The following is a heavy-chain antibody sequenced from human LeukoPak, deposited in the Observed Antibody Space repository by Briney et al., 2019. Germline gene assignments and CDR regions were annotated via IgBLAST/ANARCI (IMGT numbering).Heavy chain of an antibody. D-gene: IGHD3-22*01. CDR3: ARDGRGDSSGYYYPTHRWFDP. CDR1: GGSISSYY. Sequence: SETLSLTCTVSGGSISSYYWSWIRQPPGKGLEWIGYIYYSGSTNYNPSLKSRVTISVDTSKNQFSLKLSSVTAADTAVYYCARDGRGDSSGYYYPTHRWFDPWGQGTLVTVSS. V-gene: IGHV4-59*01. CDR2: IYYSGST. J-gene: IGHJ5*02.